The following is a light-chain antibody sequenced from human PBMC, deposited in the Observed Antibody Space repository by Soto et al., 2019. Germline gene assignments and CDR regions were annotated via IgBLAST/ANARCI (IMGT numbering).Light chain of an antibody. CDR2: YAS. CDR3: QHYSNWPPT. CDR1: ESVHRN. Sequence: EMVMTQSPATLSVSPGERVTLSCRASESVHRNLAWYQQKPGQGPSLLIYYASTRATGSPDRFTGSGSGTEFTLTISSLQSKDFGVYHCQHYSNWPPTFGPGTKVAIK. J-gene: IGKJ3*01. V-gene: IGKV3-15*01.